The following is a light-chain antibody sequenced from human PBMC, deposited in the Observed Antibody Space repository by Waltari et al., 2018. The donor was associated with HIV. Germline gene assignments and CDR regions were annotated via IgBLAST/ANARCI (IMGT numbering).Light chain of an antibody. Sequence: QSALTQPASVSGSPGQSITISCTGTSSDVVGSNYFSWYQQHPGKAPKLMIYDVSNRPSGVSNRFSGSKSGNTASLTISGLQAEDEADYYCSSYTSTYVFGTGTKVTVL. CDR3: SSYTSTYV. CDR2: DVS. V-gene: IGLV2-14*01. CDR1: SSDVVGSNY. J-gene: IGLJ1*01.